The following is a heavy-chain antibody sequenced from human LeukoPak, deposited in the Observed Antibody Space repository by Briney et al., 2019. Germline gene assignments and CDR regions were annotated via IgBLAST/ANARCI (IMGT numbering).Heavy chain of an antibody. CDR1: GFTFSNAW. Sequence: PGGSLRLSCAASGFTFSNAWMSWVRQAPGKGLEWVGRIKSKTDGGTTDCAAPVKGRFTISRDDSKNTLYLQMNSLKTEDTAVYYCTRQEWFGELSSYWGQGTLVTVSS. D-gene: IGHD3-10*01. J-gene: IGHJ4*02. CDR2: IKSKTDGGTT. CDR3: TRQEWFGELSSY. V-gene: IGHV3-15*01.